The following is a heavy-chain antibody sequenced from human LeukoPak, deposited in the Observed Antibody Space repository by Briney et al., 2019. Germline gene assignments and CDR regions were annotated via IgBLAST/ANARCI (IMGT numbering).Heavy chain of an antibody. CDR3: ARRSWNYYYGMDV. D-gene: IGHD3-3*01. CDR2: IYYSGST. J-gene: IGHJ6*02. CDR1: GGSFSGYY. V-gene: IGHV4-59*08. Sequence: SETLSLTCAVYGGSFSGYYWSWIRQPPGKGLEWIGYIYYSGSTNYNPSLKSRVTISVDTSKNQFSLKLSSVTAADTAVYYCARRSWNYYYGMDVWGQGTTVTVSS.